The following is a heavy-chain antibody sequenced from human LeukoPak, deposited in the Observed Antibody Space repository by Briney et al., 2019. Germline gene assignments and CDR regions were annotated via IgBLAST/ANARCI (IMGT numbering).Heavy chain of an antibody. Sequence: GRSLRLSCAASGFTFSSYAMHWVRQAPGKGLEWVAVISYDGSNKYYADSVKGRFTTSRDNSKNTLYLQMNSLRAEDTAVYYCARSPMVPKYYYYGMDVWGQGTTVTVSS. V-gene: IGHV3-30*04. D-gene: IGHD3-10*01. CDR3: ARSPMVPKYYYYGMDV. CDR2: ISYDGSNK. CDR1: GFTFSSYA. J-gene: IGHJ6*02.